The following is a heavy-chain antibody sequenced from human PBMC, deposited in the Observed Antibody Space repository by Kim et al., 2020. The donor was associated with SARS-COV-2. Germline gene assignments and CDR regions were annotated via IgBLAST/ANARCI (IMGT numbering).Heavy chain of an antibody. CDR2: IKSKTDGGTT. CDR3: TTDCRSSTSCYGFDY. CDR1: GFTFSNAW. D-gene: IGHD2-2*01. J-gene: IGHJ4*02. Sequence: GGSLRLSCAASGFTFSNAWMSWVRQAPGKGLEWVGRIKSKTDGGTTDYAAPVKGRFTISRDDSKNTLYLQMNSLKTEDTAVYYCTTDCRSSTSCYGFDYWGQGTLVTVSS. V-gene: IGHV3-15*01.